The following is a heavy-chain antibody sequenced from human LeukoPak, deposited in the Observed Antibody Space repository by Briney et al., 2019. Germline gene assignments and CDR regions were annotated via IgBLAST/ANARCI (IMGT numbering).Heavy chain of an antibody. V-gene: IGHV1-69*02. D-gene: IGHD3-10*01. CDR1: GCGFSSYT. Sequence: SETVSFTASGCGFSSYTISWVRQAPGPGLEWMGRVIPILGIANYAQKFQGRVTITADKTTSTAYMELCSLRSEDTTVYYCARIYRYYVSGSTNDAFDSWGQGTMVTVSS. CDR2: VIPILGIA. J-gene: IGHJ3*02. CDR3: ARIYRYYVSGSTNDAFDS.